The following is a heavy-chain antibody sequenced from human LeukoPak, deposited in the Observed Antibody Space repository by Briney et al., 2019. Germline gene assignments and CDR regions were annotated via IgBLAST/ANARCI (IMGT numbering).Heavy chain of an antibody. V-gene: IGHV4-59*07. CDR2: IYYSGST. CDR3: ARSHSVWTSFDY. Sequence: PSDTLSLTCTVSGGSISSYYWSWIRQPAGRGLEWIGYIYYSGSTNYNPSLKSRVTISVDTSKNQFSLKLSSVTAADTAVYYCARSHSVWTSFDYWGQGTLVTVSS. D-gene: IGHD3/OR15-3a*01. J-gene: IGHJ4*02. CDR1: GGSISSYY.